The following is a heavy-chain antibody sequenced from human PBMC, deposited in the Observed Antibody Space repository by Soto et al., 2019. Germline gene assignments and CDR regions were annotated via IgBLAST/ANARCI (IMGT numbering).Heavy chain of an antibody. J-gene: IGHJ6*02. V-gene: IGHV5-51*01. D-gene: IGHD1-26*01. CDR1: QYDFRNYW. Sequence: GESLKISCKASQYDFRNYWVGWVRQLPGKGLEWMGIIFPADSDTRFSPSFQGRVTMSVDKSINTAYLQWSSLKASDTAMYYCTATFTSAMDVWGQGTAVTGSS. CDR2: IFPADSDT. CDR3: TATFTSAMDV.